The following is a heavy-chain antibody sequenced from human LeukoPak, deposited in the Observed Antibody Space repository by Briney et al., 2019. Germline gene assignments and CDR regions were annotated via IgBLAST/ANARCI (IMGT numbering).Heavy chain of an antibody. J-gene: IGHJ5*02. D-gene: IGHD3-10*01. Sequence: GGSLRLSCAASGFTFATYAMSWVRQAPGKGLEWVGGISISSVDSYYADSVKGRFSISRDDSRNTLYLQMNRLRDEDTAIYYCAKDREFLFAHCWFDLWGQGTLATVSS. CDR3: AKDREFLFAHCWFDL. CDR2: ISISSVDS. V-gene: IGHV3-23*01. CDR1: GFTFATYA.